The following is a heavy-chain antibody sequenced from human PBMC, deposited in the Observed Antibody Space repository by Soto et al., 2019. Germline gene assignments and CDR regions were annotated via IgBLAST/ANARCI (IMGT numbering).Heavy chain of an antibody. CDR1: RFTFSDYY. CDR2: ISSSGSSI. D-gene: IGHD3-22*01. Sequence: GGSLRLSCEASRFTFSDYYMSWIRQAPGKGLEWVSYISSSGSSIYYADSVKGRFTISRDNAKNSLYLQMNSLRAEDTAVYYCARDLGYYASSGYFDYWGQGALVTVSS. V-gene: IGHV3-11*01. J-gene: IGHJ4*02. CDR3: ARDLGYYASSGYFDY.